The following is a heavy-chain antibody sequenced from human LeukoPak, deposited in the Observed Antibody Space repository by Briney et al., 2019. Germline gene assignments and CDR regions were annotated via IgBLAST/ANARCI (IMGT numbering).Heavy chain of an antibody. CDR2: IYTSGST. Sequence: SQTLSLTCTVSGGSISSGSFYWGWIRQPARKGLEWIGHIYTSGSTSYSPSLQSRVTISVDTSKHQFSLKVTSVTAADTAVYYCARAGGSVGWYGTIDSWGQGTLVTVSS. J-gene: IGHJ4*02. CDR1: GGSISSGSFY. CDR3: ARAGGSVGWYGTIDS. V-gene: IGHV4-61*09. D-gene: IGHD6-19*01.